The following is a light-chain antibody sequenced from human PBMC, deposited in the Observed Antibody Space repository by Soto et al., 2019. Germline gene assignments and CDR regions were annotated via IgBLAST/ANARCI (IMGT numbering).Light chain of an antibody. Sequence: DIQMTQSPSTLSASVGDRVTITCRASQSISSWLAWYQQKPGTAPKLLIYDASSLESGVPSRFSGSGSGTEFTLTISSLQPGDFATYYCQQYHSYSPFTFGPGTKVDIK. CDR3: QQYHSYSPFT. CDR1: QSISSW. J-gene: IGKJ3*01. V-gene: IGKV1-5*01. CDR2: DAS.